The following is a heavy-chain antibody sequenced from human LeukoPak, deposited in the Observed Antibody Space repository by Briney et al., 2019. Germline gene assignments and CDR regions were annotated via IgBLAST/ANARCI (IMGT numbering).Heavy chain of an antibody. J-gene: IGHJ4*02. CDR3: AKDAEQWLVRSFDY. D-gene: IGHD6-19*01. CDR1: GFTRISYA. CDR2: ISGSGGST. Sequence: PGGYLRLSCAASGFTRISYARYALSWVRQAPGKGLVRLSGISGSGGSTYYADSVKGRFAISRDNSKNTLYLQMNSLRAEDTAVYYCAKDAEQWLVRSFDYWGQGTLVTVSS. V-gene: IGHV3-23*01.